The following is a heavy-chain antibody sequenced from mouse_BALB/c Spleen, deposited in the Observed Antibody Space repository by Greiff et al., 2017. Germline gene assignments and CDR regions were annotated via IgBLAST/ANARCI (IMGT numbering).Heavy chain of an antibody. D-gene: IGHD1-1*01. V-gene: IGHV1-9*01. J-gene: IGHJ4*01. CDR1: GYTFSSYW. Sequence: VQLQQSGAELMKPGASVKISCKATGYTFSSYWIEWVKQRPGHGLEWIGEILPGSGSTNYNEKFKGKATVTADTSSNTAYMHLCSLTSEDSAVYYCARIHSGSSYITAAPFAMDYWGQGTSVTVSS. CDR2: ILPGSGST. CDR3: ARIHSGSSYITAAPFAMDY.